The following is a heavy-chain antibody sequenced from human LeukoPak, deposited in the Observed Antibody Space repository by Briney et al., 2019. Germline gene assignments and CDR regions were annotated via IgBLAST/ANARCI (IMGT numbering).Heavy chain of an antibody. V-gene: IGHV4-39*07. J-gene: IGHJ4*02. CDR3: ARTYYYDSSGYYRDDY. Sequence: SETLSLTCAVSGGSFSSSYYFWGWIRQPPGKGLEWIGEINHSGSTNYNPSLKSRVTISVDTSKNQFSLKLSSVTAADTAVYYCARTYYYDSSGYYRDDYWGQGTLVTVSS. D-gene: IGHD3-22*01. CDR2: INHSGST. CDR1: GGSFSSSYYF.